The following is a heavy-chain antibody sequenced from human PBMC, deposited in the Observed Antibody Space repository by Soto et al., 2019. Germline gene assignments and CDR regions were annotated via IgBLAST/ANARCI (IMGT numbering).Heavy chain of an antibody. V-gene: IGHV3-21*01. CDR2: ISSSSSYI. CDR1: GFTFSSYS. Sequence: KTGGSLTLSCAASGFTFSSYSMNRVRQAPGKGLEWVSAISSSSSYIYYADSVKGRFTISRDNAKNSPYLQMNSLRAEDTAVYYCARARTIYFDYWGQGTLVTVSS. J-gene: IGHJ4*02. D-gene: IGHD1-1*01. CDR3: ARARTIYFDY.